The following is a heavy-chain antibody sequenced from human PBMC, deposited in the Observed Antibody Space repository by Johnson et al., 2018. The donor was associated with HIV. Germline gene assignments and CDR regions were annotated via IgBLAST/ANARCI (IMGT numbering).Heavy chain of an antibody. Sequence: QVQLVESGGGVVQPGRSLRLSCAASGFTFSSYAMHWVRQVQGKGLEWVAVISYDGSNEYFADSVKGRFTISRDNSKNTLYLQMNSLRAEDTAVYYCAKALTTVVTPGPEAFDIWGQGTMVTVSS. D-gene: IGHD4-23*01. CDR1: GFTFSSYA. J-gene: IGHJ3*02. CDR2: ISYDGSNE. CDR3: AKALTTVVTPGPEAFDI. V-gene: IGHV3-30*04.